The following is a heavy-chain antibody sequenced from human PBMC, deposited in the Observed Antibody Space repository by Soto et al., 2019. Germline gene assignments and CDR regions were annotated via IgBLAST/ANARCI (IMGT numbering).Heavy chain of an antibody. CDR3: ARDTILRFWEWFSARPDERSNGMDV. Sequence: ASVKVSCKASGGTFSSYAISWVRQAPGQGLEWMGGIIPIFGTANYAQKFQGRVTITADESTSTAYMELSSLRSEDTAVYYCARDTILRFWEWFSARPDERSNGMDVWGQGTTVTV. CDR2: IIPIFGTA. J-gene: IGHJ6*01. V-gene: IGHV1-69*13. D-gene: IGHD3-3*01. CDR1: GGTFSSYA.